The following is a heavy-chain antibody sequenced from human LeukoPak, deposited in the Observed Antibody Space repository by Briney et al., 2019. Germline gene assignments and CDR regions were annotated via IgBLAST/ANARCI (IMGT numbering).Heavy chain of an antibody. D-gene: IGHD6-13*01. V-gene: IGHV3-23*01. J-gene: IGHJ4*02. CDR3: ARDPGLGPIAAAGTSFGY. Sequence: GGSLRLSCAASGFTFSAYAMSRVRQAPGKGLQWVSTISSSGGSTYYADSVKGRFTISRDNSKNTLYLQMNSLRAEDTAVYYCARDPGLGPIAAAGTSFGYWGQGTLVTVSS. CDR2: ISSSGGST. CDR1: GFTFSAYA.